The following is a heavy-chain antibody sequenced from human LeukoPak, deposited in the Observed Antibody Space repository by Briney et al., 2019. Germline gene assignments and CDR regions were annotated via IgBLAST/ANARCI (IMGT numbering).Heavy chain of an antibody. CDR3: ARDPPYCTSASCYDY. CDR2: ISYDGSNK. D-gene: IGHD2-2*01. CDR1: GFTFSSYG. J-gene: IGHJ4*02. V-gene: IGHV3-30*03. Sequence: GGSLRLSCAASGFTFSSYGMHWVRQAPDKGLEWVAVISYDGSNKYYADSVKGRFTISRDNSKNTLYLQMNSLRAEDTAVYYCARDPPYCTSASCYDYWGQGTLVTVSS.